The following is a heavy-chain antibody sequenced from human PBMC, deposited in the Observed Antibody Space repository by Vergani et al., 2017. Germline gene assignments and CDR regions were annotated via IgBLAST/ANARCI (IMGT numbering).Heavy chain of an antibody. CDR1: GFTFSSYG. J-gene: IGHJ4*02. D-gene: IGHD2-15*01. V-gene: IGHV3-33*01. CDR3: ARDGTYCSGGSCYSDY. Sequence: QVQLVESGGGVVQPGRSLRLSCAASGFTFSSYGMHWVRQAPGKGLEWVAVIWYDGSNKYYADSVKGRFTISRDNAKNSLYLQMNSLRAEDTAVYYCARDGTYCSGGSCYSDYWGQGTLVTVSS. CDR2: IWYDGSNK.